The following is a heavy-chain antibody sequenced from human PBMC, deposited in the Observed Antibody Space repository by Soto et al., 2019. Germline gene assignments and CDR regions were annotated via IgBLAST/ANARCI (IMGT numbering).Heavy chain of an antibody. D-gene: IGHD2-2*01. V-gene: IGHV3-23*01. CDR1: GFTFRNYA. CDR2: ISGSGGTT. J-gene: IGHJ4*02. CDR3: SRLDAPTAPTASDS. Sequence: PGGSLRLSCAASGFTFRNYAMNWVRQAPGKGLEWVSGISGSGGTTYYADSVKGRSTISRDNSKNTVYMQMNSLRPEDTAIYYCSRLDAPTAPTASDSWGQGPLVTVS.